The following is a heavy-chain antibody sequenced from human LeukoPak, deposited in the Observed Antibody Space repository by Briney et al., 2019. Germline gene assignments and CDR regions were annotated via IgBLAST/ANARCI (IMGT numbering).Heavy chain of an antibody. CDR2: IWYDGSNK. V-gene: IGHV3-33*01. Sequence: QPGRSLRLSCAASGFTFSSYGMHWVRQAPGKGLEWVAAIWYDGSNKYYADSVKGRFTISRDNSKNTLYLQMNSLRAEDTAVYYCARYSGTYGWFDPWGQGTLVTVSS. CDR3: ARYSGTYGWFDP. J-gene: IGHJ5*02. CDR1: GFTFSSYG. D-gene: IGHD1-26*01.